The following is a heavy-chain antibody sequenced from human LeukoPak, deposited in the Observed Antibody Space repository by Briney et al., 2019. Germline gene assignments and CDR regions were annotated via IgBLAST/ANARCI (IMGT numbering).Heavy chain of an antibody. D-gene: IGHD4-17*01. J-gene: IGHJ4*02. CDR1: GGSISRGGYY. CDR2: IYYNGGT. CDR3: ARDQTVTGGFDY. Sequence: SETLSLTCTVSGGSISRGGYYWSWIRQPPGTGLEWIGYIYYNGGTFYTPSLKSRVTISIDRSENKFALRLNSVTAADTAVYYCARDQTVTGGFDYWGQGILVTVSS. V-gene: IGHV4-30-2*01.